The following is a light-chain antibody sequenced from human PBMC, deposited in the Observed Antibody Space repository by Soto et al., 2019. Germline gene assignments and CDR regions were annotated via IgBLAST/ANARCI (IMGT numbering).Light chain of an antibody. CDR3: TSYTTSSTWV. CDR2: EVS. Sequence: QSVLTQPASVSGSPGQSITISCSGASSDVGAYNLVSWYQQFRGKAPQLIIYEVSKRPSGISNRFSGFKSGYTASLTISGLQSADEADYYGTSYTTSSTWVFGGGTKLPVL. CDR1: SSDVGAYNL. V-gene: IGLV2-14*01. J-gene: IGLJ3*02.